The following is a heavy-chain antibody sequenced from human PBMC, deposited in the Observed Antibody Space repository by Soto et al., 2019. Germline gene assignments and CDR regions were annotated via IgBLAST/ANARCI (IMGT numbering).Heavy chain of an antibody. J-gene: IGHJ3*02. D-gene: IGHD2-15*01. CDR2: IGTAGDT. V-gene: IGHV3-13*01. CDR3: ARARVEPQEGFVAFDI. CDR1: GFTFSSYD. Sequence: GGSLRLSCAASGFTFSSYDMHWVRQATGKGLEWVSAIGTAGDTYYPGSVKGRFTISRENAKNSLYLQMNSLRAGDTAVYYCARARVEPQEGFVAFDIWGQGTMVTVSS.